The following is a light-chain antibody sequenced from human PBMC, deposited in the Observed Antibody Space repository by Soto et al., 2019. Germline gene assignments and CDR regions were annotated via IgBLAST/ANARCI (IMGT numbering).Light chain of an antibody. CDR1: QSISGW. CDR3: HHYKSYSPT. CDR2: DAS. V-gene: IGKV1-5*01. J-gene: IGKJ1*01. Sequence: DIQMTQSPSTLSASVGYRVTITCRASQSISGWLAWYQQKPGKAPKLLIYDASSLESGVPSRFSGSGSGTEFTLTISSLQPDDFATYYCHHYKSYSPTFGQGTKVDIK.